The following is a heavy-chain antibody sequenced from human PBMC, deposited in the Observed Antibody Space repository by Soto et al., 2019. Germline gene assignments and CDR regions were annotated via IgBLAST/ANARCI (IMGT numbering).Heavy chain of an antibody. Sequence: SETLSLTCAVYGGSFSGYYWSWIRQPPGKGLEWIGEINHSGSTNYNPSLKSRVTISVDTSKNQFSLKLSSVTAADTAVYYCATALLLSSSWQTKRPGDWLDSWGQGTLVTVSS. CDR1: GGSFSGYY. V-gene: IGHV4-34*01. D-gene: IGHD6-13*01. CDR2: INHSGST. J-gene: IGHJ5*01. CDR3: ATALLLSSSWQTKRPGDWLDS.